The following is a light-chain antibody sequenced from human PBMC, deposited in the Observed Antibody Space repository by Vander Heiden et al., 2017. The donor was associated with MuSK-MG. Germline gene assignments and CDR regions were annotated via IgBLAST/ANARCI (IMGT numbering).Light chain of an antibody. CDR1: SSDVGGNKY. J-gene: IGLJ3*02. Sequence: QSALTQPASVSGSPGQSITISCTGTSSDVGGNKYVSWYQQHPGKAPRLMMYQVNNRPSGVSNRFSGSKSAKTASLTISGLQAEDESSYYCSSYKSRSWVFGGGTKLTVL. CDR3: SSYKSRSWV. CDR2: QVN. V-gene: IGLV2-14*01.